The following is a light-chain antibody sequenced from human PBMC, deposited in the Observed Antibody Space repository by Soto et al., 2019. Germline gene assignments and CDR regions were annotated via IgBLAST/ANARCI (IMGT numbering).Light chain of an antibody. J-gene: IGKJ2*01. CDR2: VAS. CDR1: QRVSSY. V-gene: IGKV3-11*01. Sequence: EIVWTKSPATLSLSPGDRATLSCRASQRVSSYLAWYQQKPGQAPRLLIYVASNRATGIPARFSGSGSGTDFSLTISSLEYEEFAVYYCQHRGKWPRTFGQGTKLESK. CDR3: QHRGKWPRT.